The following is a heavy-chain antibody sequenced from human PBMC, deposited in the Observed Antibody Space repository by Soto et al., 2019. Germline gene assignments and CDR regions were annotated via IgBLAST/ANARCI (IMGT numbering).Heavy chain of an antibody. Sequence: QVQLVQSGAEVKKPGASVRVSCKASRYTFTSYNINWVRQATGQGFEWMGWMNPKSGATNYAQKFQGRVTMITNPSISTAYMGLSRLRSDDTAGDYCARGPKPSLFGVRNLLELWGQGTLVAVSS. CDR1: RYTFTSYN. J-gene: IGHJ5*02. CDR3: ARGPKPSLFGVRNLLEL. V-gene: IGHV1-8*01. D-gene: IGHD3-3*01. CDR2: MNPKSGAT.